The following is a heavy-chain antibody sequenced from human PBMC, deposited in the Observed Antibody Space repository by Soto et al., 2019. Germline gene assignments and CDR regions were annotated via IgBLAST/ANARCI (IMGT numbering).Heavy chain of an antibody. D-gene: IGHD5-12*01. J-gene: IGHJ3*02. Sequence: GGSLRLSCAASGFKKYWMHWVRQAPGKGLEWVSRISDAGSTTTYADSVKGRFTISRDNAKNSLYLQMNSLRDEDTAVYYCARGWSRIMYAFVIWGQGTMDTVSS. CDR2: ISDAGSTT. CDR1: GFKKYW. V-gene: IGHV3-74*01. CDR3: ARGWSRIMYAFVI.